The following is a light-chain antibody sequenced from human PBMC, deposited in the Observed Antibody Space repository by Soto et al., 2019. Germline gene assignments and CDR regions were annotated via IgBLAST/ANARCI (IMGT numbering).Light chain of an antibody. CDR1: QSLLYNNTYNY. CDR2: FGS. V-gene: IGKV2-28*01. Sequence: EIVMTQSPLTLPVTPGEPASISCRSSQSLLYNNTYNYLDWYVQKPGQSPQLLIYFGSNRAPGVPDRFSGSGSGTDFTLKTNXVEAEDVGTYYCMQALQSLTFGQGTRLEIK. CDR3: MQALQSLT. J-gene: IGKJ5*01.